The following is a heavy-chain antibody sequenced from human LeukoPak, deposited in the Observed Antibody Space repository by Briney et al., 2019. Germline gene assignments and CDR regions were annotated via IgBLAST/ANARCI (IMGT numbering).Heavy chain of an antibody. V-gene: IGHV1-8*01. CDR2: MNPNSGNT. J-gene: IGHJ5*02. CDR1: GYTFTSYD. CDR3: ASGQQLGPYNWFGP. D-gene: IGHD6-13*01. Sequence: GASVKVSCKASGYTFTSYDINWVRQATGQGLEWMGCMNPNSGNTVYAQKFQGRVTMTRNTSISTAYMELSSLRSEDTAVYYCASGQQLGPYNWFGPWGQGTLVTVSS.